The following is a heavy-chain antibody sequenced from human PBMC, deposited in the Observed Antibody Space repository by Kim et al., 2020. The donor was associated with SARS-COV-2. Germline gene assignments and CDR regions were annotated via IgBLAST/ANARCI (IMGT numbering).Heavy chain of an antibody. Sequence: SETLSLTCAVYGGSFSGYYWSWIRQPPGKGLEWIGEINHSGSTNYNPSLKSRVTISVDTSKNQFCLKLSSVTAADTAVYYCARGYPTYYYGSGSYWATDYWGQGTLVTVSS. CDR1: GGSFSGYY. D-gene: IGHD3-10*01. V-gene: IGHV4-34*01. CDR3: ARGYPTYYYGSGSYWATDY. J-gene: IGHJ4*02. CDR2: INHSGST.